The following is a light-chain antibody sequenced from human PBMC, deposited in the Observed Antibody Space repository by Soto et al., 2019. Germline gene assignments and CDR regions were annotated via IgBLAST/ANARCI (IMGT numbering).Light chain of an antibody. V-gene: IGKV1-39*01. CDR3: QQVKSYPRT. CDR2: EES. J-gene: IGKJ4*01. CDR1: QSISSY. Sequence: DIQMTQSPSSLSASVGDRVTITCRASQSISSYLNWYHQKPGKAPKLLSYEESTLHSGVPSRFSGRKVGTQFILTIDSLQPEDFATYYCQQVKSYPRTFGGGTKV.